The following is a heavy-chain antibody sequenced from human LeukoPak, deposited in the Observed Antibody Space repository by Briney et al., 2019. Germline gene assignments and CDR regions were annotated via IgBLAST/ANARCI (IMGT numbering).Heavy chain of an antibody. V-gene: IGHV1-3*04. D-gene: IGHD2-21*01. J-gene: IGHJ4*02. CDR3: ARRLGRSFDY. Sequence: EASVKVPCKASGYTFINHAIHWVRQAPGQRLEWMGWINIGNGNTKYSQNFQGRITITRDTSATTAYMDLSSLRSEDTAMYYCARRLGRSFDYWGQGTLVTVSS. CDR1: GYTFINHA. CDR2: INIGNGNT.